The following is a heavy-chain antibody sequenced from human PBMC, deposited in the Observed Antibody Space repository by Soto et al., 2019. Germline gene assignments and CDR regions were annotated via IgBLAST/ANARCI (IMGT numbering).Heavy chain of an antibody. Sequence: QVQLVQSGAEVKKPGASVKVSCKASGYTFTSYAISWVRQAPGQGLEWMGWISAYNGNTNYAQKLQGRVTMTTDTYTRTGYMELRSLRSDDTAAYYCARDNPPMGVWGQWTTVTVSS. J-gene: IGHJ6*02. CDR1: GYTFTSYA. CDR3: ARDNPPMGV. CDR2: ISAYNGNT. V-gene: IGHV1-18*01.